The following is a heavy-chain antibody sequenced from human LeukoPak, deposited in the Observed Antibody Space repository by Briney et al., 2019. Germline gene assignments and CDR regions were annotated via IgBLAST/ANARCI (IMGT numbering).Heavy chain of an antibody. CDR1: GYSFTSYW. D-gene: IGHD6-19*01. CDR3: ARLGKQGLAPPGYYYYMDV. J-gene: IGHJ6*03. Sequence: NHGESLKISCKGSGYSFTSYWIGWVRQLPGKGLEWMGIIYPGDSDTRYSPSFQGQVTISADKSISTAYLQWSSLKASDTAMYYCARLGKQGLAPPGYYYYMDVWGKGTTVTVSS. V-gene: IGHV5-51*01. CDR2: IYPGDSDT.